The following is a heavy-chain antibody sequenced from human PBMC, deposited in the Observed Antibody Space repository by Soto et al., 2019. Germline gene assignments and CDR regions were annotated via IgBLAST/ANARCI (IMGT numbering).Heavy chain of an antibody. CDR1: GFTFSSYA. CDR3: AKVQSPSSGWEEFDY. CDR2: ISGSGGSA. V-gene: IGHV3-23*01. D-gene: IGHD6-19*01. Sequence: PGGSLRLSCAASGFTFSSYAMSWVRQAPGKGLEWVSAISGSGGSAYYADSVKGRFTISRDNSKNTLYLQMNSLRAEDTAVYYCAKVQSPSSGWEEFDYWGQGTLVTVS. J-gene: IGHJ4*02.